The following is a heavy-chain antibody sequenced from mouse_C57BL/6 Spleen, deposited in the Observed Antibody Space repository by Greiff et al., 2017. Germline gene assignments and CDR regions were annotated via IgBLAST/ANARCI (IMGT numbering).Heavy chain of an antibody. CDR2: INPNYGTT. CDR1: GYSFTDYN. D-gene: IGHD2-3*01. Sequence: VHVKQSGPELVKPGASVKISCKASGYSFTDYNMNWVKQSNGKSLEWIGVINPNYGTTSYNQKFKGKATLTVDQSSSTAYMQLNSLTSEDSAVYYCARREVYDGYYGDAMDYWGQGTSVTVSS. J-gene: IGHJ4*01. CDR3: ARREVYDGYYGDAMDY. V-gene: IGHV1-39*01.